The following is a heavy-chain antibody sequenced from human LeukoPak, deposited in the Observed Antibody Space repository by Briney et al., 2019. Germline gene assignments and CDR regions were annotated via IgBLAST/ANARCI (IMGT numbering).Heavy chain of an antibody. CDR1: GYSISSGYY. D-gene: IGHD2-21*01. Sequence: SETLSLTCTVSGYSISSGYYWGWIRQPPGKGLERIGTIYHSGSTYSNPSLRSRVTISVDTSENQFSLKLSSVTAAGTAVYYCARVGYYPDYYMDVWGKGTTVTVSS. J-gene: IGHJ6*03. V-gene: IGHV4-38-2*02. CDR2: IYHSGST. CDR3: ARVGYYPDYYMDV.